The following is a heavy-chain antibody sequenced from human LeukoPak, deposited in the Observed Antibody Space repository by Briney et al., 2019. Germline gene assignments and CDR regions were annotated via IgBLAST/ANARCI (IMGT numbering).Heavy chain of an antibody. CDR3: ATAWGEVVAASWYAFDI. J-gene: IGHJ3*02. V-gene: IGHV4-59*01. D-gene: IGHD2-15*01. CDR2: IYYSGST. CDR1: GGSISSYY. Sequence: PSETLSLTCTVSGGSISSYYWSWIRQPPGKGLEWIGYIYYSGSTNYNPSLKSRVTISVDTSKNQFSLKLSSVTAADTAVYYCATAWGEVVAASWYAFDIWGQGTMVTVSS.